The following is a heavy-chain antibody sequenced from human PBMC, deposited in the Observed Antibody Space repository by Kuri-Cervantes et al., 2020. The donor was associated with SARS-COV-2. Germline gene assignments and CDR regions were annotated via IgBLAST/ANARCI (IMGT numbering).Heavy chain of an antibody. CDR2: INPNSGGT. V-gene: IGHV1-2*02. Sequence: ASVKVSCKASGYTFSSYDINWVRQAPGQGLEWMGWINPNSGGTNYAQKFQGRVTMTRDTSISTAYMELSRLRSDDTAVYYCARSYYYDRPDYWGQGTLVTVSS. CDR3: ARSYYYDRPDY. CDR1: GYTFSSYD. D-gene: IGHD3-22*01. J-gene: IGHJ4*02.